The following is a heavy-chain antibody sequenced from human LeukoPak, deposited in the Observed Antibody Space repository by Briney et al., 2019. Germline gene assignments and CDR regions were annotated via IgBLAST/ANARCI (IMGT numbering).Heavy chain of an antibody. D-gene: IGHD6-19*01. V-gene: IGHV3-23*01. CDR1: GFTFSSYA. Sequence: GGSLRLSCAASGFTFSSYAMSWVRQDPGKGLEWVSAISGSGGSPYYAASVNDRFTISRDNSKNTVYLQMNSLRGEDTAVYYCVKMASDWHRGSLDFEYWGQGTLVTVSS. CDR3: VKMASDWHRGSLDFEY. J-gene: IGHJ4*02. CDR2: ISGSGGSP.